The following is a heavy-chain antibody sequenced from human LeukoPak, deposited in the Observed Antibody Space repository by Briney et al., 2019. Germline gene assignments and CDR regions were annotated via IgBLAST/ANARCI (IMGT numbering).Heavy chain of an antibody. D-gene: IGHD6-6*01. CDR2: LKQDGSQT. Sequence: GGSLRLSCAASGFTFSSYWMHWVRQAPGKGLEWLANLKQDGSQTYYVDPVKGRFTISRDNAKNSLYLQMNSLRAEDTAVYYCARIGYSSSSLDYWGLGTLVTVSS. CDR3: ARIGYSSSSLDY. J-gene: IGHJ4*02. CDR1: GFTFSSYW. V-gene: IGHV3-7*01.